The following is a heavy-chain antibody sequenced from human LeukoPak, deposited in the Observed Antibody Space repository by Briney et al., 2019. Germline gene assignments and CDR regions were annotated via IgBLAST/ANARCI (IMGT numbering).Heavy chain of an antibody. V-gene: IGHV1-2*04. Sequence: GASVKVSCKASGYTFTSYDINWVRQATGQGLEWMGWINPNSGGTNYAQKFQGWVTMTRDTSISTAYMELSRLRSDDTAVYYCARERDGRVPQAFDIWGQGTMVTVSS. CDR1: GYTFTSYD. CDR2: INPNSGGT. J-gene: IGHJ3*02. CDR3: ARERDGRVPQAFDI.